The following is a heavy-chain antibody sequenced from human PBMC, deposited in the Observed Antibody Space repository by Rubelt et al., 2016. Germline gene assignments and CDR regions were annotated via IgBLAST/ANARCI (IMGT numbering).Heavy chain of an antibody. D-gene: IGHD3-10*01. V-gene: IGHV1-69*04. Sequence: VQLVQSGAEVKKPGSSVKVSCKASGGTFSSYAISWVRQAPGQGLEWMGRIIPILGMANYAQKFQGRGTITADKSTSTAYMELSSLRSEDTAVYYCARGVEYYYGSGTNWFDPWGQGTLVTVSS. CDR1: GGTFSSYA. CDR2: IIPILGMA. J-gene: IGHJ5*02. CDR3: ARGVEYYYGSGTNWFDP.